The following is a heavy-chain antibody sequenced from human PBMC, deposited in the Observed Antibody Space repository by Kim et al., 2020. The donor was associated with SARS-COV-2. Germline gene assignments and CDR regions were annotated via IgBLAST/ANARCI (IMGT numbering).Heavy chain of an antibody. Sequence: SETLSLTCTVSGGSISSGDYYWSWIRQPPGKGLEWIGYIYYSGSTYYNPSLKSRVTISVDTSKNQFSLKLSSVTAADTAVYYCAREIVVVVPAAISGIPGYNWFDPWGQGTLVTVSS. CDR3: AREIVVVVPAAISGIPGYNWFDP. D-gene: IGHD2-2*01. V-gene: IGHV4-30-4*01. CDR1: GGSISSGDYY. J-gene: IGHJ5*02. CDR2: IYYSGST.